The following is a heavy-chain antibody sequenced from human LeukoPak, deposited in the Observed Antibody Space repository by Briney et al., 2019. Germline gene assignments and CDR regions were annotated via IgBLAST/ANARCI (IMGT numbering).Heavy chain of an antibody. CDR3: ARKGEYSGYDRRGNYYYYYYMDV. CDR1: GYTFNTYG. J-gene: IGHJ6*03. V-gene: IGHV1-69*06. D-gene: IGHD5-12*01. CDR2: IIPIFGTA. Sequence: GASVKVSCKASGYTFNTYGITWVRQAPGQGLEWMGGIIPIFGTANYAQKFQGRVTITADKSTSKAYMELSSLRSEDTAVYYCARKGEYSGYDRRGNYYYYYYMDVWGKGTTVTVSS.